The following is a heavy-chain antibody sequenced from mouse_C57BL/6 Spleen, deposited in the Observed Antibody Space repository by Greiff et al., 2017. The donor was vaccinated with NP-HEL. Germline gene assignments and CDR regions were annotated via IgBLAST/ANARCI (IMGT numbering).Heavy chain of an antibody. Sequence: EVHLVESEGGLVQPGSSMKLSCTASGFTFSDYYMAWVRQVPEKGLEWVANINYDGSSTYYLDSLKSRFIISRDNAKNILYLQMSSLKSEDTATYYCARENDGWAYYFDYWGQGTTLTVSS. J-gene: IGHJ2*01. CDR3: ARENDGWAYYFDY. CDR2: INYDGSST. CDR1: GFTFSDYY. V-gene: IGHV5-16*01. D-gene: IGHD2-3*01.